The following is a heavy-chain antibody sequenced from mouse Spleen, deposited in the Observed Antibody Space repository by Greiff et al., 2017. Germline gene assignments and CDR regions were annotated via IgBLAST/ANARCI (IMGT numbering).Heavy chain of an antibody. V-gene: IGHV1-26*01. CDR2: INPNNGGT. CDR3: ADGSYAMDY. CDR1: GYTFTDYY. Sequence: VQLQQSGPELVKPGASVKISCKASGYTFTDYYMNWVKQSHGKSLEWIGDINPNNGGTSYNQKFKGKATLTVDKSSSTAYMELRSLTSEDSAVYYCADGSYAMDYWGQGTSVTVSS. J-gene: IGHJ4*01. D-gene: IGHD2-3*01.